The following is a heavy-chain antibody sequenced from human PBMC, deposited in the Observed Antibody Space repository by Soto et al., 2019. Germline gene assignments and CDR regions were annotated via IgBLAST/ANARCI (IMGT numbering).Heavy chain of an antibody. CDR3: GRPDWTYYLLAIKF. J-gene: IGHJ4*02. CDR2: INYNGNT. CDR1: GGSLSSSSYY. V-gene: IGHV4-39*01. Sequence: QLHLQESGPGLVKPSETLSLTCIVSGGSLSSSSYYWAGIRQPPGKGQEGIGTINYNGNTYYNPSLKSRATIALDTSKNEISLKVSSVTATDTAVYYCGRPDWTYYLLAIKFWGQGTLATVSS. D-gene: IGHD2-21*01.